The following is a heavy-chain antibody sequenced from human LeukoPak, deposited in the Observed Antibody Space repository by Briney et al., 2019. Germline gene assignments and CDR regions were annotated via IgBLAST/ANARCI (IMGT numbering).Heavy chain of an antibody. CDR2: IYYSGST. V-gene: IGHV4-39*07. CDR1: GGSISSSTYY. Sequence: MASETLSLTCTVSGGSISSSTYYWGWIRQPPGKGLEWIGSIYYSGSTYYNSSLKSRVTISVDTSKNQFSLKLSSVTAADTAVYYCARSGSGSSLFGYWGQGTLVTVSS. CDR3: ARSGSGSSLFGY. J-gene: IGHJ4*02. D-gene: IGHD1-26*01.